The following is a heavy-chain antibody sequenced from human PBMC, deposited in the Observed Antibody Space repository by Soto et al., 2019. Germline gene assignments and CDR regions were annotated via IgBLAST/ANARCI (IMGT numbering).Heavy chain of an antibody. D-gene: IGHD2-15*01. CDR2: TNPSGGST. CDR1: GYIFANYF. CDR3: ARSLAHCSGGGCIN. V-gene: IGHV1-46*03. Sequence: QVQLVQSGAEVKKPGASVKLSCKTSGYIFANYFIHWVRQAPGQGLEWMGTTNPSGGSTNYVQKFQGRVTMTRDTSTSTVYMELTSLGSEDTAVYYCARSLAHCSGGGCINGGQGTLVTVSS. J-gene: IGHJ4*02.